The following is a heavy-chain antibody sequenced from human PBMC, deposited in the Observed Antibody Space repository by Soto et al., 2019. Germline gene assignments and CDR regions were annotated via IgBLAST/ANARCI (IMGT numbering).Heavy chain of an antibody. CDR1: GGTFSSYT. Sequence: QVQLVQSGAEVKKPGSSVKVSCKASGGTFSSYTISWVRQAPGQGLEWMGRIIPILGIANYAQKFQGRVTITADKSTSTAYMELSSLRSEDTAVYYCARVPRDPGAADKGDYWGQGTLVTVSS. J-gene: IGHJ4*02. V-gene: IGHV1-69*02. D-gene: IGHD2-15*01. CDR2: IIPILGIA. CDR3: ARVPRDPGAADKGDY.